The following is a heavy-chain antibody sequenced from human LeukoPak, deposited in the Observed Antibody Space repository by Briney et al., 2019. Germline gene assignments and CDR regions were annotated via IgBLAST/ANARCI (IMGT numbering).Heavy chain of an antibody. CDR2: ISSSGSSI. J-gene: IGHJ3*02. D-gene: IGHD3-22*01. V-gene: IGHV3-23*01. Sequence: GGSLRLSCAASGFTFSSYAMSWVRQAPGKGLEWVSYISSSGSSIYYADSVKGRFTISRDNSKNTLYLQMNSLRAEDTAVYYCAKPTVVVITYDAFDIWGQGTMVTVSS. CDR3: AKPTVVVITYDAFDI. CDR1: GFTFSSYA.